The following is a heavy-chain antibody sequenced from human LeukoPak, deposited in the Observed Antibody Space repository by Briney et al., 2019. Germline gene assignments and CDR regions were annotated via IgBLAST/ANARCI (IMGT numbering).Heavy chain of an antibody. V-gene: IGHV3-21*01. CDR3: ARRATSERGHSYGLDY. Sequence: SGGSLRLSCAASGFIFRNYAMSWVRQAPGKGLEWVSSIGTSSSYIYYADSLKGRFTISRDNAKNSLYLQMNSLRAEDTAVYYCARRATSERGHSYGLDYWGQGTLVTVSS. D-gene: IGHD5-18*01. CDR2: IGTSSSYI. CDR1: GFIFRNYA. J-gene: IGHJ4*02.